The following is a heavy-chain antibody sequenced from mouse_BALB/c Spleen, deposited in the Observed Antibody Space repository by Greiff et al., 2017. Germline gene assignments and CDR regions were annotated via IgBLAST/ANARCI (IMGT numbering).Heavy chain of an antibody. V-gene: IGHV14-3*02. Sequence: VQLQQSGAELVKPGASVKLSCTASGFNIKDTYMHWVKQRPEQGLEWIGRIDPANGNTKYDPKFQGKATITADTSSNTAYLQLSSLTSEDTAVYYCAQINYYGPGAMDYWGQGTSVTVSS. D-gene: IGHD1-2*01. CDR1: GFNIKDTY. CDR2: IDPANGNT. J-gene: IGHJ4*01. CDR3: AQINYYGPGAMDY.